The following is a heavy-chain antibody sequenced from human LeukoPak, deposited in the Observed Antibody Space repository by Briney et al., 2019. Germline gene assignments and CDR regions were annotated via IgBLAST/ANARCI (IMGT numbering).Heavy chain of an antibody. CDR3: AKDHSGPTTFFDY. J-gene: IGHJ4*02. V-gene: IGHV3-23*01. D-gene: IGHD5-12*01. Sequence: AGGSLRLSCAASGFTFSSYAMSWVRQAPGKGLEWVSAISGSGGSTYYADSVKGRFTISRDNSKNTLYLQMNSLIAADTAVYYCAKDHSGPTTFFDYWGQGTLVTVSS. CDR2: ISGSGGST. CDR1: GFTFSSYA.